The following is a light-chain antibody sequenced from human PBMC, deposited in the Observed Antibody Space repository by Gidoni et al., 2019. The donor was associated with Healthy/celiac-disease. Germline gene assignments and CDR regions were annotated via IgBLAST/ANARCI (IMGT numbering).Light chain of an antibody. CDR2: GAS. Sequence: EIVMTQSPATLSVSPGDRATLSCRASPSVSSNLAWYQKKPGQAPRLLIYGASTRATGIPARFSGSGSGTEFTLTISSLQSEDFAVYCCQQYNNWPPLTFGGGTKVEIK. V-gene: IGKV3-15*01. CDR1: PSVSSN. CDR3: QQYNNWPPLT. J-gene: IGKJ4*01.